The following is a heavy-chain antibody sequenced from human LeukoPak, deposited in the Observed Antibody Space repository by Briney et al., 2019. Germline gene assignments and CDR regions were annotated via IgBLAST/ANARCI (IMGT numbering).Heavy chain of an antibody. Sequence: GGSLRLSCAASGFIFTSYWMTWVRQAPGKGLEWVANIKQDGSEKYYVDSVKGRFTISRDNAKNSLYLQMNSLRADDTAVYYCARVSSSGWDYYYYYYMDVWGKGTTVTASS. V-gene: IGHV3-7*01. D-gene: IGHD6-19*01. J-gene: IGHJ6*03. CDR1: GFIFTSYW. CDR2: IKQDGSEK. CDR3: ARVSSSGWDYYYYYYMDV.